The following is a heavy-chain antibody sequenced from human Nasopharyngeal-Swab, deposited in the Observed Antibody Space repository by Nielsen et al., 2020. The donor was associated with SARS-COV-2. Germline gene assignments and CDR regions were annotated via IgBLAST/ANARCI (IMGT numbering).Heavy chain of an antibody. J-gene: IGHJ6*03. D-gene: IGHD3-22*01. CDR3: ARAERGRIVVVITSFYYYYMDV. Sequence: ASVKVSCKASGYTFTSYGISWVRQATGQGLEWMGWMNPNSGNTGYAQKFQGRVTMTRNTSISTAYMELSSLRSEDTAVYYCARAERGRIVVVITSFYYYYMDVWGKGTTVTVSS. V-gene: IGHV1-8*02. CDR1: GYTFTSYG. CDR2: MNPNSGNT.